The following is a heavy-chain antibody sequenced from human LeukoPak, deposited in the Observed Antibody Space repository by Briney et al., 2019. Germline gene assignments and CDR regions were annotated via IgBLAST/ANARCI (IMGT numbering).Heavy chain of an antibody. CDR2: IWYDESNK. CDR1: GFTFSDYG. V-gene: IGHV3-33*01. J-gene: IGHJ4*02. D-gene: IGHD6-13*01. Sequence: GRSLRLACAASGFTFSDYGMHWVRQAPGKGLEWVAVIWYDESNKYYADSVKGRFTISRDNSRNTLYLQMNSLRAEDTAVYYCARDGFSSSWYGRALDYWGQGTLVTVSS. CDR3: ARDGFSSSWYGRALDY.